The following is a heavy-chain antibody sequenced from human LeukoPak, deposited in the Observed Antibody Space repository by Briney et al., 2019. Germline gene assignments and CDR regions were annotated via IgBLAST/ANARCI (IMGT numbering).Heavy chain of an antibody. D-gene: IGHD4-23*01. CDR3: AKDLATVVRGFDY. CDR1: GFTFSSYA. Sequence: RSGGSLRLSCAASGFTFSSYAMSWVRQAPGKGLEWVSAIRGSGDSTYYADSVKGRFTISRDNSKNTLYLQMDSLRVEDTAVYYCAKDLATVVRGFDYLGQGTLVTVSS. J-gene: IGHJ4*02. CDR2: IRGSGDST. V-gene: IGHV3-23*01.